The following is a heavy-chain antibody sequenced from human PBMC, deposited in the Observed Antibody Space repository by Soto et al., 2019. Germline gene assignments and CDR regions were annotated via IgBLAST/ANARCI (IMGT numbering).Heavy chain of an antibody. CDR1: GGSFSAYH. J-gene: IGHJ3*02. V-gene: IGHV4-34*01. CDR3: ATGECSSNYCFTRWALDI. CDR2: ISHSGST. D-gene: IGHD2-2*01. Sequence: QVQLQQWGAGLLKPSETLSLTCAVSGGSFSAYHWTWIRQTPGKELEWIGEISHSGSTNYKPSLKSQVTISADPSKKQFSLNLTSMTAADSGVYYCATGECSSNYCFTRWALDIWGQGTVVTVSS.